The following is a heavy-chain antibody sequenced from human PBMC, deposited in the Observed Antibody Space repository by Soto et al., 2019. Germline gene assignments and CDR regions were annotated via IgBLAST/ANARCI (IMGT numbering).Heavy chain of an antibody. D-gene: IGHD2-2*01. CDR3: AKVPLAMRIGFDY. CDR1: GFTFSNYW. V-gene: IGHV3-74*01. J-gene: IGHJ4*02. Sequence: EVQLVQSGGQLVQPGGSLRLSCAASGFTFSNYWMHWVRQAPGKGLVWVSRINSDGSSTTYADSVKGRFTISRDNATNPLYLHMSSLRAADTAVYYWAKVPLAMRIGFDYWGQGTLVTVSS. CDR2: INSDGSST.